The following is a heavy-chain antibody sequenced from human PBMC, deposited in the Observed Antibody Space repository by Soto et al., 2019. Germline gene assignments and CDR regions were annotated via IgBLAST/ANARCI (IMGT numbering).Heavy chain of an antibody. Sequence: ASVKVSCKASGYTFTGYYMHWVRQAPGQGLEWMGWINPNSGGTNYAQKFQGRVTMTRDTSISTAYMELSRLRSDDTAVYYCAREYQNYSPWFDPWGQGTLVTVSS. CDR3: AREYQNYSPWFDP. V-gene: IGHV1-2*02. D-gene: IGHD1-7*01. CDR2: INPNSGGT. CDR1: GYTFTGYY. J-gene: IGHJ5*02.